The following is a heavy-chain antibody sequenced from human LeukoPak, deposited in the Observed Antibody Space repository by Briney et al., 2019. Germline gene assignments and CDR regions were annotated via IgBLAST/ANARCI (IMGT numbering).Heavy chain of an antibody. CDR2: INTNTGNP. D-gene: IGHD1-26*01. CDR3: ARGDGGSYYPFDY. V-gene: IGHV7-4-1*02. CDR1: GYTFTSYG. Sequence: ASVKVSCKASGYTFTSYGISWVRQAPGQGLEWMGWINTNTGNPTYAQGFTGRFVFSLDTSVSTAYLQISSLKAEDTAVYYCARGDGGSYYPFDYWGQGTLVTVSS. J-gene: IGHJ4*02.